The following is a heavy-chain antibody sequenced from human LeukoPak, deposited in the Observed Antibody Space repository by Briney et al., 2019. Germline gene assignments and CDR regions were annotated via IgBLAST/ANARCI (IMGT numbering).Heavy chain of an antibody. CDR1: GFTFSSYA. D-gene: IGHD3-10*01. V-gene: IGHV4-38-2*01. Sequence: GSLRLSCAASGFTFSSYAMSWIRQPPGKGLEWIGSIYYSGSTYYNPSLKSQVTISVDRSKNQFSLRLTSVTAADTAIYYCARYTSGRYRFDPWGQGTLVTVSS. J-gene: IGHJ5*02. CDR2: IYYSGST. CDR3: ARYTSGRYRFDP.